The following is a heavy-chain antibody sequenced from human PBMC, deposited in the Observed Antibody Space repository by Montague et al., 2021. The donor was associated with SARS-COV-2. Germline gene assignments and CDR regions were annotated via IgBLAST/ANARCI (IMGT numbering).Heavy chain of an antibody. CDR2: IDWDDDK. J-gene: IGHJ6*02. D-gene: IGHD3-9*01. Sequence: VKPTQTLTLTCTFSGFSLSTSGMCVSWIRQPPGKALEWPARIDWDDDKYYSTSLKTRLTISKDTSKNQVALTMTNMDPVDTATYYCARTHYDILTGYEDGMDVWGQGTTVTVSS. CDR1: GFSLSTSGMC. V-gene: IGHV2-70*11. CDR3: ARTHYDILTGYEDGMDV.